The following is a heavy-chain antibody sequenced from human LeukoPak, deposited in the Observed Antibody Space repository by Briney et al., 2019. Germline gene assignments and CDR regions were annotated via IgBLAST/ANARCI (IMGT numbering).Heavy chain of an antibody. Sequence: PGGSLRLSCAASGFGFGQYEMNWVRQAPGKGLEWIAYISVRAGTIYYGDSAEGRFTISRDNAKNSLYLQMISLRAEDTAVYYCARGIAAAGTHYYYYMDVWGKGTTVTVSS. CDR2: ISVRAGTI. D-gene: IGHD6-13*01. J-gene: IGHJ6*03. V-gene: IGHV3-48*03. CDR3: ARGIAAAGTHYYYYMDV. CDR1: GFGFGQYE.